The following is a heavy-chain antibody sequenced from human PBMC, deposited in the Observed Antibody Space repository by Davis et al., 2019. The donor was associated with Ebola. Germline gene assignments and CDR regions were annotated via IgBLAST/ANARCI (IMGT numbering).Heavy chain of an antibody. CDR3: AREDSSEASDV. Sequence: HTGGSLRLSCAASGFTFSSYWMHWVRQAPEKGLVWVSRISSDGSRTSYVDSVKGRFTISRDNAKNTLYLQMNSLRVEDTAVYYCAREDSSEASDVWGQGTVVIVSS. CDR2: ISSDGSRT. J-gene: IGHJ3*01. V-gene: IGHV3-74*01. CDR1: GFTFSSYW. D-gene: IGHD3-22*01.